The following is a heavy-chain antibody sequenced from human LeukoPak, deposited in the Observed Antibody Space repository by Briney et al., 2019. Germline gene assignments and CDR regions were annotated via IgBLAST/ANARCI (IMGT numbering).Heavy chain of an antibody. Sequence: GGSLRLSCAASGFTFSSYAMSWVRQAPGKGLEWVSAISGSGGSTYYAGSVKGRFTISRDNSKNTLYLQMNSLRAEDTAVYYCAKDHYSWAVAGPFDYWGQGTLVTVSS. V-gene: IGHV3-23*01. D-gene: IGHD6-19*01. CDR2: ISGSGGST. CDR1: GFTFSSYA. CDR3: AKDHYSWAVAGPFDY. J-gene: IGHJ4*02.